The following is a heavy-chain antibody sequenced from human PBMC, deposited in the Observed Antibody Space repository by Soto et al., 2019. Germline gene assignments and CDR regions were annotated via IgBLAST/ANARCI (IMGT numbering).Heavy chain of an antibody. Sequence: EAQLLESGGGLVQPGGSLRLSCDASRFTFSTFAMSWVRQAPGQGLEWVSVISGSGGLTYYADSVKGRFTISRDNSKNTLFLQMNSLRVEDTAVYYCANRGITIFGVVTNYYSGVDVWGQGTTVTVSS. CDR2: ISGSGGLT. CDR1: RFTFSTFA. V-gene: IGHV3-23*01. D-gene: IGHD3-3*01. J-gene: IGHJ6*02. CDR3: ANRGITIFGVVTNYYSGVDV.